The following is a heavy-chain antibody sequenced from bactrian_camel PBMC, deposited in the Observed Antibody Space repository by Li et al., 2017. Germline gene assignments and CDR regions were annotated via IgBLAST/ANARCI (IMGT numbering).Heavy chain of an antibody. J-gene: IGHJ4*01. D-gene: IGHD1*01. CDR2: IYNHDATT. Sequence: DVQLVESGGGLVQPGGSLRLSCTASGFDIIDKCMGWFRQAPGKEREGVATIYNHDATTYYADSVKGRFTISQDNAKNTLYLQMNSLKPEDSALYYCAARSVPNCVGNYRSKWSYVNWGQGTQVTVS. V-gene: IGHV3S31*01. CDR1: GFDIIDKC. CDR3: AARSVPNCVGNYRSKWSYVN.